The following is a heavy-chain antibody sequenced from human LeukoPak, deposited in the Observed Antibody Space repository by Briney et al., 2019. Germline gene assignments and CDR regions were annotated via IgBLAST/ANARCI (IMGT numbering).Heavy chain of an antibody. CDR1: GGTFSSYA. CDR3: AKRSSGGYCSGGSCGAFDY. V-gene: IGHV1-69*05. J-gene: IGHJ4*02. Sequence: SVKVSCKASGGTFSSYAISWVRQAPGQGLEWMGGIIPIFGTANYAQKFQGRVTITTDESTSTAYMELSSLRAEDTAVYYCAKRSSGGYCSGGSCGAFDYWGQGTLVTVSS. D-gene: IGHD2-15*01. CDR2: IIPIFGTA.